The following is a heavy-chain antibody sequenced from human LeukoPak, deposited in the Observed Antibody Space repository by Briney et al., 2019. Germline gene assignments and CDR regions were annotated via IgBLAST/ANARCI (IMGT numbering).Heavy chain of an antibody. Sequence: GGSLRLSCAASGFNFSAAWMSWVRQAPGKGLEWVGHIRSKNEGGTTDYAAPVKGGILISRDDSKNTLSLQMSTLKIEDTAVYYCATGGSILAHWGQGTLVTVSS. CDR2: IRSKNEGGTT. D-gene: IGHD3-16*01. V-gene: IGHV3-15*01. CDR3: ATGGSILAH. J-gene: IGHJ4*02. CDR1: GFNFSAAW.